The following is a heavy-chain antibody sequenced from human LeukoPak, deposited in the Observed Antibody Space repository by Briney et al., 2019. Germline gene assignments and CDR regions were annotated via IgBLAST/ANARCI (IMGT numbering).Heavy chain of an antibody. CDR1: GYTLTELS. J-gene: IGHJ5*02. CDR2: FDPEDGET. D-gene: IGHD3-10*01. CDR3: ATDRVNYYGSGSRGYWFDP. V-gene: IGHV1-24*01. Sequence: ASVKVSCKVSGYTLTELSMHWVRQAPGKGLEWMGGFDPEDGETIYAQKFQGRVTMTEDTSTDTAYMELSSLRSEDTAVYYCATDRVNYYGSGSRGYWFDPWGQGTLVTVSS.